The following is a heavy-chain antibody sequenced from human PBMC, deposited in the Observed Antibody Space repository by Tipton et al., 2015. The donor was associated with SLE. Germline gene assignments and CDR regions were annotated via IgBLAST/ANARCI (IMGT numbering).Heavy chain of an antibody. CDR1: GGSFSGYY. Sequence: TLSLTCAVYGGSFSGYYWSWIRQPPGKGLEWIGEINHSGSTNYNPSLKSRVTISVDTSKNQFSLKLNSVTAADTALYYCAKDSGFSSSNHWFDPWGQGTQVTVSS. CDR3: AKDSGFSSSNHWFDP. CDR2: INHSGST. V-gene: IGHV4-34*01. D-gene: IGHD6-6*01. J-gene: IGHJ5*02.